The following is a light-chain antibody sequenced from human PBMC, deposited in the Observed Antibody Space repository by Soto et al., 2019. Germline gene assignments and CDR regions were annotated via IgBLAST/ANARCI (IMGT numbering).Light chain of an antibody. Sequence: DIQMTQSPSSLSASVGDRVTITCRASQSITSYLNWYQQKPGKAPKLLIYTASRLDSGVPSRFSGSGSGTDFALTISRLQPEDFATYYCQQSYSTPRTFGQGTKVEIK. J-gene: IGKJ1*01. CDR3: QQSYSTPRT. CDR1: QSITSY. V-gene: IGKV1-39*01. CDR2: TAS.